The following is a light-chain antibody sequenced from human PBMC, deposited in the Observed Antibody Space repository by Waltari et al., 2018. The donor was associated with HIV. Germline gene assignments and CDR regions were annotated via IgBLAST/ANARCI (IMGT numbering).Light chain of an antibody. J-gene: IGLJ2*01. V-gene: IGLV1-47*01. CDR1: SSNIGSNY. Sequence: SVLTQPPSASGTTGQRVTISCSGSSSNIGSNYVSWYQQLPGTAPKLLIYRNNQRPSGFPDRFSGSKSGTSASLAISGLRSEDEADYYCAAWDDSLSGLVFGGGTKLTVL. CDR2: RNN. CDR3: AAWDDSLSGLV.